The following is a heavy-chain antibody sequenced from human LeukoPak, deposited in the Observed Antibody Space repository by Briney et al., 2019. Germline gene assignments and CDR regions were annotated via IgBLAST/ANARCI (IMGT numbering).Heavy chain of an antibody. Sequence: SVKVSCKASGGTFISYAISWVRQAPGQGLEWMGGIIPIFGTANYAQKFQGRVTITADESTSTAYMELSSQRSEDTAVYYCARGYCSSTSCLDSYYYYMDVWGKGTTVTVSS. V-gene: IGHV1-69*01. CDR1: GGTFISYA. CDR2: IIPIFGTA. J-gene: IGHJ6*03. CDR3: ARGYCSSTSCLDSYYYYMDV. D-gene: IGHD2-2*01.